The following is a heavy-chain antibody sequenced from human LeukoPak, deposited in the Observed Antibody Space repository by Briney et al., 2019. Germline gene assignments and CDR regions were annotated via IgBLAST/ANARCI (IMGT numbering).Heavy chain of an antibody. CDR1: GGSIRSSNYY. Sequence: SETLSLTCTVSGGSIRSSNYYWGWFRQPPGKGLEWIGSVYYSGSTYYTPSLKSRATISVDTSKNQFSLTLTSVTAADTAVYYCARPNSGTYVARAFDIWGHGTLVSVSS. J-gene: IGHJ3*02. V-gene: IGHV4-39*01. CDR3: ARPNSGTYVARAFDI. CDR2: VYYSGST. D-gene: IGHD1-26*01.